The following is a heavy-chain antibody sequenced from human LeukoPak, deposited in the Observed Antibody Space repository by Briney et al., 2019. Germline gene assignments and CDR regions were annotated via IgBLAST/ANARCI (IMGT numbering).Heavy chain of an antibody. V-gene: IGHV3-48*04. CDR1: GFTFSSYS. CDR2: ISSSSSTI. J-gene: IGHJ4*02. Sequence: PGGSLRLSCAASGFTFSSYSMNWVRQAPGKGLECISYISSSSSTIYYADSVKGRFTISRDNAKNSLYLQMNSLRAEDTAVYYCARIPSGSYVDYWGQGTLVTVSS. CDR3: ARIPSGSYVDY. D-gene: IGHD1-26*01.